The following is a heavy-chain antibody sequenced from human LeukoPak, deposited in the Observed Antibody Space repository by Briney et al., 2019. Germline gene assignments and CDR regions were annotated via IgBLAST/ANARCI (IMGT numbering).Heavy chain of an antibody. J-gene: IGHJ6*02. V-gene: IGHV1-46*01. Sequence: ASVKVSCKASGYTVTSYYMHWVRQAPGQGLEWMAILNPSGGSSNYAQKFQGRATLTRATSTGTVYMELSSLRSEDTAVYYCASIYKHGMDVWGQGTTVIVSS. D-gene: IGHD5-24*01. CDR1: GYTVTSYY. CDR3: ASIYKHGMDV. CDR2: LNPSGGSS.